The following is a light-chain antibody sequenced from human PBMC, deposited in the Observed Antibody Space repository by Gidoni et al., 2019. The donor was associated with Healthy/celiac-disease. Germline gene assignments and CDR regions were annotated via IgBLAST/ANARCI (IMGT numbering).Light chain of an antibody. J-gene: IGLJ3*02. CDR3: LLSYSGARV. Sequence: QAVVTQEPSLTLSPGGTVTLTCGSSTGAVTSGHYPYWFQQKPGQAPRTLIYDTRKKHSWTPARFSGSLLGGKAALTLSGAQPEDEAEYYCLLSYSGARVFGGGTKLTVL. CDR2: DTR. CDR1: TGAVTSGHY. V-gene: IGLV7-46*01.